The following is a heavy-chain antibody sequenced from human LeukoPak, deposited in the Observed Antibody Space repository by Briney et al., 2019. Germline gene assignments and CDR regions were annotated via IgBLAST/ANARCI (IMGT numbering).Heavy chain of an antibody. V-gene: IGHV4-39*01. Sequence: SETLSLTCTVSVGSISSSCYSWGWIRLPPGKGLEWIGNMHYSGSTYYNPSLKSRVTISVDTSKNQFSLKLSSVTAADTAVYYCARLYSSSCYFDYWGQGTLVTVSS. D-gene: IGHD6-13*01. CDR2: MHYSGST. J-gene: IGHJ4*02. CDR1: VGSISSSCYS. CDR3: ARLYSSSCYFDY.